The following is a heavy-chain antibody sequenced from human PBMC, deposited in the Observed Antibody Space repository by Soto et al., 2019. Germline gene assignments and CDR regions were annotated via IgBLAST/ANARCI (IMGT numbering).Heavy chain of an antibody. V-gene: IGHV3-30-3*01. Sequence: QVQLVESGGGVVQPGRSLRLSCAASGFTFSSYAIHWVRQAPGKGLEWVAVISYDGSNKYYADSVKGRFTISRDDSKNTLYLQMNSLRPEDTAVYYCARPTYSSSSTRGYYFGMDVW. CDR3: ARPTYSSSSTRGYYFGMDV. CDR2: ISYDGSNK. CDR1: GFTFSSYA. J-gene: IGHJ6*01. D-gene: IGHD6-6*01.